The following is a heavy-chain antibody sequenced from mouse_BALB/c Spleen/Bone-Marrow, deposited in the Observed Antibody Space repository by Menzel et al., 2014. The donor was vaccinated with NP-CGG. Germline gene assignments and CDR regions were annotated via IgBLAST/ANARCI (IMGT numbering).Heavy chain of an antibody. CDR1: GFTFSSYG. J-gene: IGHJ2*01. CDR2: ISSGGSYT. CDR3: ARLPYEGLDY. Sequence: EVKLMESGGDLVKPGGSLKLSCAASGFTFSSYGMSWVRQTPDKRLEWVATISSGGSYTYYPDSVKGRFTISRDNAIKALFLHSSRPNSEATAMYYCARLPYEGLDYWGQGTTLTVSS. D-gene: IGHD2-3*01. V-gene: IGHV5-6*01.